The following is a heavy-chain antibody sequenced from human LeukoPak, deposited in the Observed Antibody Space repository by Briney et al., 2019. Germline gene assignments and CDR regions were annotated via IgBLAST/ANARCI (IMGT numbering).Heavy chain of an antibody. V-gene: IGHV3-53*01. J-gene: IGHJ4*02. CDR1: GFTVSSNY. Sequence: GGSLRLSCAASGFTVSSNYMYWVRHAPGKGLDWVSVIYSGGSTNYADSVKGRFTISRDNSKNTLYLQMNSLRAEDTAVYYCIYGYTLDFWGQGTLVTVSS. CDR2: IYSGGST. D-gene: IGHD5-18*01. CDR3: IYGYTLDF.